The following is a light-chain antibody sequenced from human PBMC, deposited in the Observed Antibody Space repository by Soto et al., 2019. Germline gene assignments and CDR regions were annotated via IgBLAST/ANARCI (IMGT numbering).Light chain of an antibody. CDR3: SSCTGSSTLVV. V-gene: IGLV2-14*03. CDR2: DVT. Sequence: QSVLTQPASVSGSPGQSITISCTGTSSDIGGYNFVSWYQQHPGKAPKLMIFDVTNRPSGVSDRFSGSKSGETASLTISGLQAEDEADYYCSSCTGSSTLVVFGGGTKVTVL. J-gene: IGLJ3*02. CDR1: SSDIGGYNF.